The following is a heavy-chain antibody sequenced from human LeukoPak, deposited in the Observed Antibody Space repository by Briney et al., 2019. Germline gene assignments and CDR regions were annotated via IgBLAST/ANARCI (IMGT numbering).Heavy chain of an antibody. J-gene: IGHJ4*02. D-gene: IGHD7-27*01. CDR3: ALLTGDPLDY. V-gene: IGHV3-23*01. CDR1: GFTFSSYA. CDR2: ISGSGGST. Sequence: GGSLRLSCAASGFTFSSYAMSWVRQAPGKGLEWVSAISGSGGSTYYADSVKGRFTISRDNSKNTLFLQMNSLRAEDTAVYYCALLTGDPLDYWGQGTLVTVSS.